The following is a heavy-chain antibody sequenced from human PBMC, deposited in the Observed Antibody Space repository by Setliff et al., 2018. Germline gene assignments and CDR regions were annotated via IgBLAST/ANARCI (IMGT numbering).Heavy chain of an antibody. CDR2: INPNSGDT. CDR3: VRSGKFGMRFWFDQ. J-gene: IGHJ5*02. Sequence: ASVKVSCKASGNRFTDYFLHWVRQAPGQGLEWMGWINPNSGDTHSAQKFQGRVTMTRDTSINTAYMELSSLTSDDTAFYYCVRSGKFGMRFWFDQWGLGILVTVSS. V-gene: IGHV1-2*02. CDR1: GNRFTDYF. D-gene: IGHD1-26*01.